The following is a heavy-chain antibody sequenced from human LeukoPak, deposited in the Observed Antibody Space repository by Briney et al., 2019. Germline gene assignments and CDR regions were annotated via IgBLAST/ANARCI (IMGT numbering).Heavy chain of an antibody. J-gene: IGHJ4*02. CDR2: IKSAESSI. Sequence: GGSLRLTRAASGFTFSSYCMHWVRQAPGKGLVWVSRIKSAESSIRYADSVKGRFTISRDNAKNTLYLQMNSLRAEDTAVYYCARDLDYGGKSSFDYWGQGTLVTVSS. CDR1: GFTFSSYC. V-gene: IGHV3-74*01. CDR3: ARDLDYGGKSSFDY. D-gene: IGHD4-23*01.